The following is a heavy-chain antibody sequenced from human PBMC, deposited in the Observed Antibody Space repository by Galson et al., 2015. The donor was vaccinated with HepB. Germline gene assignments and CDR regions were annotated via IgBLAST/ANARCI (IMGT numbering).Heavy chain of an antibody. CDR2: IIPILGIA. Sequence: SVTVSCKASGGTFSSYTISWVRQAPGQGLEWMGRIIPILGIANYAQKFQGRVTITADKSTSTAYMELSSLRSEDTAVYYCARGIAAAGHNWFDPWGQGTLVTVSS. J-gene: IGHJ5*02. V-gene: IGHV1-69*02. CDR3: ARGIAAAGHNWFDP. CDR1: GGTFSSYT. D-gene: IGHD6-13*01.